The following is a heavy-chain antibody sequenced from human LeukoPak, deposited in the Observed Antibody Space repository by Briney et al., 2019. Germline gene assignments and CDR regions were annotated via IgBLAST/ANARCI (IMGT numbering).Heavy chain of an antibody. V-gene: IGHV1-69*04. CDR2: IIPILGMA. D-gene: IGHD3-9*01. J-gene: IGHJ4*02. CDR3: ARDPPNYDILTGYYDY. Sequence: SVKVSCKASGGTFSSYAISWVRQAPGQGLEWMGRIIPILGMANYAQKFQGRVTITADKSTSTAYMELSSLRSEDTAVYYCARDPPNYDILTGYYDYWGQGTLVTVSS. CDR1: GGTFSSYA.